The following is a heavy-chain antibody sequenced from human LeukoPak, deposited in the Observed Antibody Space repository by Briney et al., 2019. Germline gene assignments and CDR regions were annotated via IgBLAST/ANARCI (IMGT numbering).Heavy chain of an antibody. CDR1: GGTISSGGYY. CDR2: IYYSGST. J-gene: IGHJ4*02. D-gene: IGHD3-3*02. V-gene: IGHV4-31*03. Sequence: SETLSLTCTVSGGTISSGGYYWGWLRQHPGKGLEGLGYIYYSGSTYYNTSLKSRVTISENTTKNQFSLKRSSVTAADTAVYYCARAHPPFAYYFDYWGQGTLVTVSS. CDR3: ARAHPPFAYYFDY.